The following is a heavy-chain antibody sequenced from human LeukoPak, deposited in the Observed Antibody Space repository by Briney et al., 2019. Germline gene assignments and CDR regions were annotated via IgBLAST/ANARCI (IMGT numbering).Heavy chain of an antibody. CDR2: IYYSGST. D-gene: IGHD3-10*01. J-gene: IGHJ3*02. Sequence: SETLSLTCTVSGGSISNYYWSWIREPPGKGRDWIGYIYYSGSTNYNPSLKSRVTISVDTSKSQFSRKLSSVTAADTAVYYCARGYYDSGSHIDAFDIWGQGTMVTVSS. CDR1: GGSISNYY. V-gene: IGHV4-59*01. CDR3: ARGYYDSGSHIDAFDI.